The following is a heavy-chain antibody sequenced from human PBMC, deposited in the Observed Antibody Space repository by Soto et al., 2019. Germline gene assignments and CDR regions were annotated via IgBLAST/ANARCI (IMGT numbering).Heavy chain of an antibody. V-gene: IGHV5-51*01. J-gene: IGHJ4*02. D-gene: IGHD3-22*01. CDR2: IYPGDSDT. CDR1: GYSFTTYW. Sequence: GESLKISCKGSGYSFTTYWIGWVRRVSGKGLEWMGIIYPGDSDTRYSPSFQGQVTISADKSISTAYLQWSSLKASDTAMYYCARGSSGFSDFNWGQGTLVTVSS. CDR3: ARGSSGFSDFN.